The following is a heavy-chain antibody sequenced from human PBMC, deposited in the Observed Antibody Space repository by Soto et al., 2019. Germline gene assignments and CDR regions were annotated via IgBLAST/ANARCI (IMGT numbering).Heavy chain of an antibody. CDR2: ISSSSSSYI. V-gene: IGHV3-21*01. CDR1: GFTFSSYS. Sequence: TGGSLRLSCAASGFTFSSYSMNWVRQAPGKGLEWVSSISSSSSSYIYCADSVKGRFTISRDNAKNSLYLQMNSLRAEDTAVYYCARDTYYDYIWGPIGRSYDAFDIWGQGTMVTVSS. D-gene: IGHD3-16*01. J-gene: IGHJ3*02. CDR3: ARDTYYDYIWGPIGRSYDAFDI.